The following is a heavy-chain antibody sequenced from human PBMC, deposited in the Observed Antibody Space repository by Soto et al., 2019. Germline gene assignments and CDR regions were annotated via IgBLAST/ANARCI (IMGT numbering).Heavy chain of an antibody. V-gene: IGHV4-59*01. CDR3: ARDRLTGYCSGGSCFPRGYYYGMDV. CDR1: GGSIISYY. J-gene: IGHJ6*02. D-gene: IGHD2-15*01. Sequence: NPSETLSLTCTFSGGSIISYYWSWIRQPPGKGLEWIGYIYYSGSTNYNPSLKSRVTISVDTSKNQFSLKLSSVTAADTAVYYCARDRLTGYCSGGSCFPRGYYYGMDVWGQGTTVTVSS. CDR2: IYYSGST.